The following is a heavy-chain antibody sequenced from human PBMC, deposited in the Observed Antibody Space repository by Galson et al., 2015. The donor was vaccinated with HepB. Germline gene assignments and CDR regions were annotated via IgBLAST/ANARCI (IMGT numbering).Heavy chain of an antibody. Sequence: ETLSLTCTVSGGSISSYYWSWIRQPPGKGLEWLGYIYYSGSTNYNPSLKSRVTISVDTSKNKFSLKLSSVTAADTAVYYCARSSSIYCSSTSCSPYYYGMDVWGQGTTVTVSS. CDR2: IYYSGST. J-gene: IGHJ6*02. V-gene: IGHV4-59*01. CDR1: GGSISSYY. CDR3: ARSSSIYCSSTSCSPYYYGMDV. D-gene: IGHD2-2*01.